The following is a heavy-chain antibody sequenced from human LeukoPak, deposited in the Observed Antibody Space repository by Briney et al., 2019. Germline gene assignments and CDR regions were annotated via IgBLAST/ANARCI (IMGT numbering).Heavy chain of an antibody. CDR1: GFTFSNLA. Sequence: PGGSLRLSCAASGFTFSNLAMGWVRRAPGKGLAWVSGISGSGGGTYYVDSVRGRFTISRDNSKNTLFLDMNNMRADDTAVYFCVKDNYADYASGGVDWYFDLWGRGTLVTVSS. V-gene: IGHV3-23*01. D-gene: IGHD4-17*01. CDR2: ISGSGGGT. CDR3: VKDNYADYASGGVDWYFDL. J-gene: IGHJ2*01.